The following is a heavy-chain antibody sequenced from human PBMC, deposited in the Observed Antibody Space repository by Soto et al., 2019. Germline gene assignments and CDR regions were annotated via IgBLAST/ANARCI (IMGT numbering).Heavy chain of an antibody. V-gene: IGHV4-30-4*01. D-gene: IGHD5-18*01. CDR3: ARVVRGYSYGNWYFDL. CDR2: IYYSGST. Sequence: QVQLQESGPGLVKPSQTLSLTCTVSGGSISSGDYYWSWIRQPPGKGLEWIGYIYYSGSTYYNPSLKRRVTISVDTYKNQFSLKLSSVTAADTAVYYCARVVRGYSYGNWYFDLWGRGTLVTVSS. CDR1: GGSISSGDYY. J-gene: IGHJ2*01.